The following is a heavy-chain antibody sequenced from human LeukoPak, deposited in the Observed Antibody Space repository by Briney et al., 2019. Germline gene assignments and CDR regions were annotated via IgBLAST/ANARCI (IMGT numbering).Heavy chain of an antibody. V-gene: IGHV3-30-3*01. Sequence: GGSLRLSCAASGFTFSSYAMHWVRQAPGKGLKWVAVISNDGSSKYYGDPVKGRFTISRDNSKNTLYLQMNSLRAEDTAVYYCAILDPPGFDYWGQGTLVTVSS. D-gene: IGHD1-1*01. CDR3: AILDPPGFDY. CDR1: GFTFSSYA. CDR2: ISNDGSSK. J-gene: IGHJ4*02.